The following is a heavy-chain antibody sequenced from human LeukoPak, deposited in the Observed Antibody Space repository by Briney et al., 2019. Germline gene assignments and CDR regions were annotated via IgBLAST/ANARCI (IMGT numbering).Heavy chain of an antibody. D-gene: IGHD3-10*01. CDR1: GFTFSSYA. J-gene: IGHJ4*02. V-gene: IGHV3-23*01. CDR2: ISASGGST. CDR3: AKGGGSGSYYNVE. Sequence: GGSLRLSCAASGFTFSSYAMTWVRQAPGKGLEWVSSISASGGSTNYADSVKGRFTISRDNSKSTVYLQMNSLRAEDTAVYYCAKGGGSGSYYNVEWGQGTLVTVSS.